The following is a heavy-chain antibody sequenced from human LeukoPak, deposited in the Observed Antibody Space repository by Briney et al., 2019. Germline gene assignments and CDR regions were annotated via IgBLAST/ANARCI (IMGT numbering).Heavy chain of an antibody. D-gene: IGHD3-10*01. CDR1: GFTFDDYA. CDR2: ISWDGGST. Sequence: PGGSLRLSCAASGFTFDDYAMHWVRQAPGKGLEWVSLISWDGGSTYYADSVQGRFTISRDNSKNSLYLQMNSLRAEDTALYYCAKDITRITMVRGVIITLPDYWGQGTLVTVSS. CDR3: AKDITRITMVRGVIITLPDY. J-gene: IGHJ4*02. V-gene: IGHV3-43D*03.